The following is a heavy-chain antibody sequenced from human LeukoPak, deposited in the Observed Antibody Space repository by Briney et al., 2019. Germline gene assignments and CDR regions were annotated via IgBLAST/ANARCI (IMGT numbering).Heavy chain of an antibody. D-gene: IGHD5-24*01. CDR3: ARMRDGYNYDYYFDY. Sequence: PSETLSLTCTVSGGSISSYYWSWIRQPAGKGLEWIGRIYTSGSTNYNPSLKSRVTISVDTSKNQFSLKLSSVTAADTAVYYCARMRDGYNYDYYFDYWGQGTLVTVSS. J-gene: IGHJ4*02. CDR2: IYTSGST. V-gene: IGHV4-4*07. CDR1: GGSISSYY.